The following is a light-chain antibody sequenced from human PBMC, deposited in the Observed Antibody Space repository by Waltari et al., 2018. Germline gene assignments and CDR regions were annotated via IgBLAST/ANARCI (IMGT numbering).Light chain of an antibody. CDR3: ATWDSSLSEVV. J-gene: IGLJ3*02. Sequence: QSVLTQPPSVSAASGQKVTISCSGRSSHIGSNYVSWYQQLPGTAPQLLIYDNDKRPSGIPDRFSASKSGTSVTLGITGLQTGDEADYYCATWDSSLSEVVFGGGTKLTVL. CDR1: SSHIGSNY. V-gene: IGLV1-51*01. CDR2: DND.